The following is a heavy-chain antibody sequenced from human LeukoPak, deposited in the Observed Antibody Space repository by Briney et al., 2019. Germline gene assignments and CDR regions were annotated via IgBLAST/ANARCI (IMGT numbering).Heavy chain of an antibody. CDR1: GFTFSSYS. CDR3: AREGYCSSTSCPVSWYYYYGMDV. V-gene: IGHV3-21*01. J-gene: IGHJ6*02. CDR2: ISSSSSYI. D-gene: IGHD2-2*01. Sequence: PGGSLRLSCAASGFTFSSYSMNWVRQAPGKGLEWVSSISSSSSYIYYADSVKGRFTISRDNAKNSLYLQMNGLRAEDTAVYCCAREGYCSSTSCPVSWYYYYGMDVWGQGTTVTVSS.